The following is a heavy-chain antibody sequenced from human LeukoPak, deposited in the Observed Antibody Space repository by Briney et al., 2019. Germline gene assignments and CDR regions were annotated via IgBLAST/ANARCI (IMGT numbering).Heavy chain of an antibody. CDR1: GYTFTRYY. J-gene: IGHJ5*02. CDR2: INPNSGGT. D-gene: IGHD3-10*01. Sequence: ASVKVSCKASGYTFTRYYMHWVRQAPGQGLEWMGWINPNSGGTNYAQKFQGRVTMTRDTSISTAYMELSRLRSDDTAVYYCARDLLVRGASVGNWFDPWGQGTLVTVSS. CDR3: ARDLLVRGASVGNWFDP. V-gene: IGHV1-2*02.